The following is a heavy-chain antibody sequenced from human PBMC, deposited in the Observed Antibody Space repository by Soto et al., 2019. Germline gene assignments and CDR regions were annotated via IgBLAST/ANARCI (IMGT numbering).Heavy chain of an antibody. V-gene: IGHV4-4*07. CDR3: ARNRGYFDSSAYYHWLDP. Sequence: PSETLSLTCSVSGASISDYHWTWMRQPAGKGLEWIGHIYTSGTTSYNASLKSRVTMSVDSSKNQLSLKLTSVTAADTAVYYCARNRGYFDSSAYYHWLDPWGQGTLVTVS. CDR1: GASISDYH. J-gene: IGHJ5*02. CDR2: IYTSGTT. D-gene: IGHD3-22*01.